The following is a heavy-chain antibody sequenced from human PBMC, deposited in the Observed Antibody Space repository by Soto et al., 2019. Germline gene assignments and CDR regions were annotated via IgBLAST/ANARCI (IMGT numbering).Heavy chain of an antibody. CDR1: GFTFANST. J-gene: IGHJ4*02. CDR2: ISTKNKGWT. Sequence: GGSLRLSCLASGFTFANSTMTWVRQAPGKGLEWVSTISTKNKGWTLYADSVKGRFTISRDDSKNTLSLQMNSLKADDTAVYYCARDKVEVLWFGELSPPDYWGQGT. D-gene: IGHD3-10*01. CDR3: ARDKVEVLWFGELSPPDY. V-gene: IGHV3-23*01.